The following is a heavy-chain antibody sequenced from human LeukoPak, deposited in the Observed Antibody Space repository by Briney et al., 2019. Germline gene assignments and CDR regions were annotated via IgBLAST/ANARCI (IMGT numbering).Heavy chain of an antibody. V-gene: IGHV4-38-2*02. D-gene: IGHD3-22*01. Sequence: SETLSLTCAVSGYSISSGYYWGWIRQPPGNGLEWIGSIYHSGSTYYNPSLKSRDTISVDTSKNQFSLILSSVTAADTAVYYCARDLARYSRDSSGYDYWGQGTLVTVSS. CDR1: GYSISSGYY. CDR3: ARDLARYSRDSSGYDY. J-gene: IGHJ4*02. CDR2: IYHSGST.